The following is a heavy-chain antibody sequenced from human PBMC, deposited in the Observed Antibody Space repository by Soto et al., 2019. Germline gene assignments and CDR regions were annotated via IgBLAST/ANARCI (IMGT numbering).Heavy chain of an antibody. CDR2: IKQDGTEK. CDR3: AGGTGWFIVD. CDR1: GFTFSSYW. J-gene: IGHJ4*02. Sequence: EVQLVESGGGLVQPGGSLRLSFAASGFTFSSYWMNWVRQAPGKGLEWVANIKQDGTEKFYVDSVKDRFTISRDNAKNSLYLQLDRLRVDDTAVYYCAGGTGWFIVDWGQGTLVTVSS. D-gene: IGHD6-19*01. V-gene: IGHV3-7*02.